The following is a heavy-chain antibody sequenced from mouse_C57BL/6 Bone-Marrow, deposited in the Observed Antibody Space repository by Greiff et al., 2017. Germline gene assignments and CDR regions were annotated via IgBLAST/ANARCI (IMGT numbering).Heavy chain of an antibody. CDR1: GFTFSDYG. J-gene: IGHJ1*03. D-gene: IGHD1-3*01. CDR3: ARHGSGIWYFDV. V-gene: IGHV5-15*01. Sequence: EVQLVESGGGLVQPGGSLKLSCAASGFTFSDYGMAWVRQAPRKGPEWVAFISNLAYSIYYADTVTGRFTFSRENAKKDLYLDMNSLKSEDTDIYCCARHGSGIWYFDVWGTGTTVTVSS. CDR2: ISNLAYSI.